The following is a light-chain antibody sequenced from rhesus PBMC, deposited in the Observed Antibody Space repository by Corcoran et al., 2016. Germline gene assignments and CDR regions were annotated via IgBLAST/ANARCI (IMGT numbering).Light chain of an antibody. V-gene: IGKV1-74*01. J-gene: IGKJ4*01. CDR1: ETVNNY. Sequence: DIQMTQSPSSLSASVGDRVTITCRASETVNNYLHWYQQKPEKAPTLQIYKASPLQGGVPSRYSGIGSGTAFTLTISGLRPEDFSTYYGQHSYGTPVTFGGGTKVELK. CDR2: KAS. CDR3: QHSYGTPVT.